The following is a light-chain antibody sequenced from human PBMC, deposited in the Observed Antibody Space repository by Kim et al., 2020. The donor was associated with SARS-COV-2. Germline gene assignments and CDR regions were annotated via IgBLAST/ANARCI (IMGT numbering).Light chain of an antibody. CDR1: QTISKY. Sequence: SASVGGRVTITCRASQTISKYLNWYQQKPGKAPKLLIYAASRLESGVPSRFSGYGSGSDFTLTISGLLLEDFATYYCQQSYSSPPTFGGGTKLEI. J-gene: IGKJ4*01. V-gene: IGKV1-39*01. CDR3: QQSYSSPPT. CDR2: AAS.